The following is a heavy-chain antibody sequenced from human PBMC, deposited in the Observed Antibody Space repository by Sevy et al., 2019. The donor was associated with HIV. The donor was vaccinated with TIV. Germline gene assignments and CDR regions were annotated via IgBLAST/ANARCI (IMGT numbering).Heavy chain of an antibody. V-gene: IGHV3-30-3*01. J-gene: IGHJ4*02. Sequence: GGSLRLSCAASGFTFSSYAMHWVRQAPGKGLEWVAVISYDGSNKYYADSVKGRFTISRDNSKNRLYLQMNSLRAEDTAVYYCARDSLGYCSGGSCSDFDYWGQGTLVTVSS. D-gene: IGHD2-15*01. CDR1: GFTFSSYA. CDR3: ARDSLGYCSGGSCSDFDY. CDR2: ISYDGSNK.